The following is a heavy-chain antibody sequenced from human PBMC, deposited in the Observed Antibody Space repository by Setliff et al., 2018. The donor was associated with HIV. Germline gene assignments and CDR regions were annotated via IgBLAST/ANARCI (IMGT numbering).Heavy chain of an antibody. J-gene: IGHJ4*02. CDR3: TKGVQRLRPYYFDS. Sequence: GSLRLSCVASGFTFSTFAMHWVRQAPGKGLEWVSVISYDGSRTYYADSVTGRFTISRDNTKNTLYLQMHSLRVEDTAIYYCTKGVQRLRPYYFDSWGQGILVTVSS. CDR2: ISYDGSRT. CDR1: GFTFSTFA. V-gene: IGHV3-30*07. D-gene: IGHD4-17*01.